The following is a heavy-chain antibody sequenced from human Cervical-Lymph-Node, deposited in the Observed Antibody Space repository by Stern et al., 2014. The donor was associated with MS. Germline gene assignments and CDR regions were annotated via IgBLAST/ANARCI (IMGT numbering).Heavy chain of an antibody. CDR1: GFLLASAGVG. D-gene: IGHD3-3*01. CDR2: IYGDDDK. CDR3: AHNQITLYGVGNVGFDY. Sequence: ESGPALVRPTQTLTLTCNFSGFLLASAGVGVGWIRQPPGKALEWLALIYGDDDKRYNPSLRSRLTITKDSFRNQVFLTMTNVGLTDTATYYCAHNQITLYGVGNVGFDYWGQGTLVTVSS. J-gene: IGHJ4*02. V-gene: IGHV2-5*02.